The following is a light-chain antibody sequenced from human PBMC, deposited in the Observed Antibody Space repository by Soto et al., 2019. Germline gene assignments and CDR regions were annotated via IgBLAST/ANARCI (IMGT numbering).Light chain of an antibody. Sequence: DIEMTQSPSSLSASVGDRVSITCRASHPINKWLAWYQQQPNQAPRSLIYTTSIRQSGVPSRFSGSGSGTDFALTITSLQPEDFATYFCQQYANYPLTFGQGTRLDI. CDR1: HPINKW. CDR3: QQYANYPLT. CDR2: TTS. J-gene: IGKJ5*01. V-gene: IGKV1D-16*01.